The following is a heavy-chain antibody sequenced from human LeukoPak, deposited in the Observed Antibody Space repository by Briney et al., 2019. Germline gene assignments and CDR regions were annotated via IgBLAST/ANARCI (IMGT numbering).Heavy chain of an antibody. CDR1: GASISSGDYY. CDR3: ARGEETTLDY. CDR2: IHYSGST. V-gene: IGHV4-31*03. D-gene: IGHD3-16*01. Sequence: SETLSLTCSVSGASISSGDYYWSWIRQHPGKGLEWIGYIHYSGSTYYNPSLRSRIIISVDTSKNQFSLQLSSVTAADTAVYYCARGEETTLDYWGQGTLVTVSS. J-gene: IGHJ4*02.